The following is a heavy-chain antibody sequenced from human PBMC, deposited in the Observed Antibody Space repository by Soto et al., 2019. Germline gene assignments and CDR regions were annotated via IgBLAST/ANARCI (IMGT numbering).Heavy chain of an antibody. D-gene: IGHD2-15*01. CDR2: IDPSDSYT. CDR3: AADSSGGRDI. V-gene: IGHV5-10-1*01. J-gene: IGHJ3*02. CDR1: GYSFTSYW. Sequence: PXESLTISRKGSGYSFTSYWISWVRQMPGKGLEWMGRIDPSDSYTNYSPSFQGHVTISADKSISTAYLQWSSLKASDTAMYYCAADSSGGRDIWGQGTMVTVSS.